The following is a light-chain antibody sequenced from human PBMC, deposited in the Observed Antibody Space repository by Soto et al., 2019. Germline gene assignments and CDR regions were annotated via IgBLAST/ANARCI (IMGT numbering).Light chain of an antibody. CDR3: SSYTNTSPHVI. V-gene: IGLV2-14*03. CDR1: SSDIGGYNH. Sequence: QSALTQPASVSGSPGQSITISCTGASSDIGGYNHVSWYQQHPGKAPKLIIYNVSHRTSGVSTRFSGAKYGNTASLIIAGLQAEDEADYFCSSYTNTSPHVIVGGGTKLTVL. CDR2: NVS. J-gene: IGLJ2*01.